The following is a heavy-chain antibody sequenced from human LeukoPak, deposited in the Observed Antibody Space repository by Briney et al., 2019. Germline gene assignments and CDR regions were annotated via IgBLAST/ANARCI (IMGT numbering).Heavy chain of an antibody. CDR2: INSDGSNT. V-gene: IGHV3-74*01. CDR1: EFTFSNYW. CDR3: ARGGFGHNMDV. J-gene: IGHJ6*03. D-gene: IGHD3-3*01. Sequence: GGSLRLSCVASEFTFSNYWLHWVRQAPGKGPVWVSRINSDGSNTIYADSVKGRFTISRDNAKSTVYLQMNSLRVEDTAIYYCARGGFGHNMDVWGKGTTVTVSS.